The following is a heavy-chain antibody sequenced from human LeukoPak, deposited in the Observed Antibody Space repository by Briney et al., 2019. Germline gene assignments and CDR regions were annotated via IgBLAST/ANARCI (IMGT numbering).Heavy chain of an antibody. Sequence: QTGGSLRLSCAASGFTFSSYGMHWVRQAPGKGLEWVAVIWYDGSNKYYADSVKGRFTISRDNSKNTLYLQMNSLRAEDTAVYYCARDRPGAYYDFWSGTAIMDVWGQGTTVTVSS. J-gene: IGHJ6*02. CDR1: GFTFSSYG. CDR3: ARDRPGAYYDFWSGTAIMDV. V-gene: IGHV3-33*08. D-gene: IGHD3-3*01. CDR2: IWYDGSNK.